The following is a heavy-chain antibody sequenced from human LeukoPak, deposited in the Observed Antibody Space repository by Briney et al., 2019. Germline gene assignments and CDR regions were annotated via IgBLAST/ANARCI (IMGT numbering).Heavy chain of an antibody. Sequence: SETLSLTCTVSGYSLSSGFFCDWIRQSPGKGLEWIGSFSHRGGSYHNPSLKSRVTISVDTSKDQFSLKLLSVTAADTAVYYCARAQDFSDSSGPNYLDFWGQGTLVTVFS. J-gene: IGHJ4*02. D-gene: IGHD3-22*01. V-gene: IGHV4-38-2*02. CDR3: ARAQDFSDSSGPNYLDF. CDR2: FSHRGGS. CDR1: GYSLSSGFF.